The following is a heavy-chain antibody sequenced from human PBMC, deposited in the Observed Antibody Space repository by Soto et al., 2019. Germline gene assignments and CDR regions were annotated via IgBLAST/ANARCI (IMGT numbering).Heavy chain of an antibody. CDR1: GGYISSYD. V-gene: IGHV4-59*01. J-gene: IGHJ6*03. CDR2: IYYSGST. CDR3: ARDIYSDYYYYMDV. D-gene: IGHD4-4*01. Sequence: SETLSLTCTVSGGYISSYDLSWIRQPPGKGLEWIGYIYYSGSTNYNPSLKSRVTISVDTSKNQFSLKLSSVTAADTAVYYCARDIYSDYYYYMDVWGKGTTVTVSS.